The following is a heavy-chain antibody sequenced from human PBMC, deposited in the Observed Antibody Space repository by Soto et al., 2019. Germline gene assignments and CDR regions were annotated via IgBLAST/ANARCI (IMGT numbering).Heavy chain of an antibody. V-gene: IGHV1-69*13. CDR2: IIPIFGTA. CDR3: ARYSPSGYPPTNWFDP. CDR1: GGTFSSYA. D-gene: IGHD3-22*01. Sequence: GASVKVSCKASGGTFSSYAISWVRQAPGQGLEWMGGIIPIFGTANYAQKFQGRVTITADEPTSTAYMELSSLRSEDTAVYYCARYSPSGYPPTNWFDPWGQGTLVTVSS. J-gene: IGHJ5*02.